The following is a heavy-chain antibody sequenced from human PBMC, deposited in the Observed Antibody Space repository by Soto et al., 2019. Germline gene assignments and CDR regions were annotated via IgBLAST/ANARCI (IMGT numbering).Heavy chain of an antibody. V-gene: IGHV3-23*01. D-gene: IGHD5-18*01. J-gene: IGHJ6*02. Sequence: PGGSLRLSCAASGFTFSSYAMSWVRQAPGKGLEWVSAISGSGGSTYYADSVKGRFTISRDNSKNTLYLQMNSLRAEDTAVYYCAKGVGGYSYGYSHYYYGMDVWGQGTTVTVSS. CDR1: GFTFSSYA. CDR2: ISGSGGST. CDR3: AKGVGGYSYGYSHYYYGMDV.